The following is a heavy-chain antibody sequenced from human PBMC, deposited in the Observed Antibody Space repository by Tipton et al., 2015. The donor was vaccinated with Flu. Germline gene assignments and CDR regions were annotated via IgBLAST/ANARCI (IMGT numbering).Heavy chain of an antibody. CDR3: AVTGYYTFDY. D-gene: IGHD3-9*01. CDR2: INSDGSRT. CDR1: GFSFSSHW. J-gene: IGHJ4*02. Sequence: SLRLSCLISGFSFSSHWLYWVRQVSGKGPVCVSRINSDGSRTDYVDSVRGRFTMSRDNAKNMVFLQMNSLRVDDTAVYYCAVTGYYTFDYWGQGTPVTVSS. V-gene: IGHV3-74*01.